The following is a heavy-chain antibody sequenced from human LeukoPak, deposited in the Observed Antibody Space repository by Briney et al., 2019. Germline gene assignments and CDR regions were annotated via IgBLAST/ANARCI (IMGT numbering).Heavy chain of an antibody. J-gene: IGHJ4*02. V-gene: IGHV3-23*01. CDR2: ISGSSGNT. D-gene: IGHD6-13*01. Sequence: GGSLRLSCAASGFTFSSYAMSWVRQAPGKGLEWVSAISGSSGNTYYADSVKGRFTISRDNSKNTLYLQMDSLRAEDTAIYYCAKPARVGAVDYWGQGTLVTVSS. CDR3: AKPARVGAVDY. CDR1: GFTFSSYA.